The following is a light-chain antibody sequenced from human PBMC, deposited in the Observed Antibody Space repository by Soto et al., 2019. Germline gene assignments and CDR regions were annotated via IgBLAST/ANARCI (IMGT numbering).Light chain of an antibody. V-gene: IGLV1-40*01. CDR2: GNS. J-gene: IGLJ1*01. CDR3: QSFDSSRFYV. Sequence: VLTQPPSVSGAPGQRVTISCTGSSSSIGTGYDVHWYQQLPGTAPKLLIYGNSNRPSGVPDRFSGSKSGTSASLAITGLQAEDEADYYCQSFDSSRFYVFGTGTKVTVL. CDR1: SSSIGTGYD.